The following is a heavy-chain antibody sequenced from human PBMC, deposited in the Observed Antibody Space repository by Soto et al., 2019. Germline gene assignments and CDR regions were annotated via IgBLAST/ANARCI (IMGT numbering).Heavy chain of an antibody. V-gene: IGHV4-38-2*01. J-gene: IGHJ5*02. Sequence: SETLSLTCAVSGYSISSGYYWGWIRQPPGKGLEWIGSIYHSGSTYYNPSLKSRVTISVDTSKNQFSLKLSSVTAADTAVYYCARPKIPAAIPSFFDPWGQGTLVTVSS. CDR3: ARPKIPAAIPSFFDP. CDR1: GYSISSGYY. D-gene: IGHD2-2*02. CDR2: IYHSGST.